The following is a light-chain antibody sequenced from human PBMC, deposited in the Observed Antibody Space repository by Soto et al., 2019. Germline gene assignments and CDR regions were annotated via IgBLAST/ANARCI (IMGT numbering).Light chain of an antibody. J-gene: IGLJ2*01. CDR1: SSDVGGYNY. CDR2: EVS. Sequence: QSALTQPASVSGSPGQSITISCTGTSSDVGGYNYVSWYQQHPGKAPKLMIYEVSNRPSGVSNRSSGSKSGTTASLTISGHQAEDEADYYCSSYTSSSTLVFGGGTKLTVL. V-gene: IGLV2-14*01. CDR3: SSYTSSSTLV.